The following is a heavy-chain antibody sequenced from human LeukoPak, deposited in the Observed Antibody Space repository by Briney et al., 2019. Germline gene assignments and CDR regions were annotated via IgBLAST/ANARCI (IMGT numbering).Heavy chain of an antibody. CDR2: INHSGRT. V-gene: IGHV4-34*01. D-gene: IGHD3-10*01. CDR1: GGSFSGYY. CDR3: ARGPYGSGSYY. J-gene: IGHJ4*02. Sequence: TETLSLTCAVYGGSFSGYYWSWIRQPPGKGLEWIGEINHSGRTNYNPSLKSRVAISVDTSKNQFSLKLSSVTAADTAVYFCARGPYGSGSYYWGQGTLVTVSS.